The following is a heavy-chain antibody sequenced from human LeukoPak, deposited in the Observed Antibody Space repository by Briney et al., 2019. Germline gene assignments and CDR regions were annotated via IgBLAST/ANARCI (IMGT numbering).Heavy chain of an antibody. CDR3: AKVLSGSYYEHFDY. CDR2: ISGSGGST. V-gene: IGHV3-23*01. Sequence: QTGGSLRLSCAASGFTFSSYSMNWVRQAPGKGLEWVSAISGSGGSTYYADSVKGRFTISRDNSKNTLYLQMNSLRAEDTAVYYCAKVLSGSYYEHFDYWGQGTLVTVSS. CDR1: GFTFSSYS. J-gene: IGHJ4*02. D-gene: IGHD1-26*01.